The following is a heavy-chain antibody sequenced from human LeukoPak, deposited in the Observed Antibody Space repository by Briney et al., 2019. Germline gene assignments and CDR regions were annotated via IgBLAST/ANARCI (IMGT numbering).Heavy chain of an antibody. CDR1: GGSISSGIYY. D-gene: IGHD3-16*02. CDR3: AREIVSVDY. Sequence: SQTLSLTCTVSGGSISSGIYYWSWIRQPAGKGLEWIGRIYTSGSTNYNPSLKSRVTISVDTSKNQFSLKLSSVTAADTAVYYCAREIVSVDYWGQGTLVTVSS. V-gene: IGHV4-61*02. J-gene: IGHJ4*02. CDR2: IYTSGST.